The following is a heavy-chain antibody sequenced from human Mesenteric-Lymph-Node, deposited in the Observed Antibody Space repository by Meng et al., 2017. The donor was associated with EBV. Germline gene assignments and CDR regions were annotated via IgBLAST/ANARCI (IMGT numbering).Heavy chain of an antibody. CDR1: GGSISSGGYY. CDR2: IYYSGDT. J-gene: IGHJ4*02. CDR3: VGGVAADGSVDY. D-gene: IGHD6-13*01. Sequence: QGHVQEAGPGLAKPSQTLSLTCAVSGGSISSGGYYWSWIRQPPGKGLEWIGYIYYSGDTYYNPSLKSRVTISVDTSKNQFSLKLSSVTAADTAVYYCVGGVAADGSVDYWGQGTLVTVSS. V-gene: IGHV4-30-4*01.